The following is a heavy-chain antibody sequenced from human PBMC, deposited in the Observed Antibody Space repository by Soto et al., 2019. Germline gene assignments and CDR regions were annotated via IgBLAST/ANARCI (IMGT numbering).Heavy chain of an antibody. J-gene: IGHJ6*03. D-gene: IGHD2-15*01. V-gene: IGHV3-66*01. CDR2: IYSGGST. CDR1: GFTVSSNY. CDR3: ARVPGYCSGGSCPLIYYYYYYMDV. Sequence: GGSLRLSCAASGFTVSSNYMSWVRQAPGKGLEWVSVIYSGGSTYYADSVKGRFTISRDNSKNTLYLQMNSLRAEDTAVYYCARVPGYCSGGSCPLIYYYYYYMDVWGKGTTVTVSS.